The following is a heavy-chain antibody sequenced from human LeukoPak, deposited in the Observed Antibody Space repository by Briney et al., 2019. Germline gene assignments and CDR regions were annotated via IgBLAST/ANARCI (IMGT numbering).Heavy chain of an antibody. CDR1: GYTFTSYD. Sequence: GASVKVSCKTSGYTFTSYDINWVRQATGQGLEWMGWMNPNSGSTGYAQKFQGRATITRNTSISTAYMELSSLRSEDTAVCYCARPYYYDSSGYYYWGQGTLVTVSS. CDR2: MNPNSGST. J-gene: IGHJ4*02. D-gene: IGHD3-22*01. V-gene: IGHV1-8*03. CDR3: ARPYYYDSSGYYY.